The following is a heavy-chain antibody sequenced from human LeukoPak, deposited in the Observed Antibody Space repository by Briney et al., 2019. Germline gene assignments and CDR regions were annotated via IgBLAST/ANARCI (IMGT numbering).Heavy chain of an antibody. CDR1: EYTLTELS. J-gene: IGHJ3*02. Sequence: ASVKVSCKVSEYTLTELSMHWVRQAPGKGLEWMGGFDPEDGETIYAQKFQGRVTMTEDTSTDTAYMELSSLRSEDTAVYYCATFGDIVVVTGVAFDIWGQGTMVTVSS. D-gene: IGHD2-21*02. V-gene: IGHV1-24*01. CDR2: FDPEDGET. CDR3: ATFGDIVVVTGVAFDI.